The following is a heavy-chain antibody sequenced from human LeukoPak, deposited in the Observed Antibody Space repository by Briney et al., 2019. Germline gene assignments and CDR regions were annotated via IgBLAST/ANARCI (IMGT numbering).Heavy chain of an antibody. CDR1: GGSFSGYY. Sequence: SGTLSLTCAVYGGSFSGYYWSWIRQPPGKGLEWIGEINHSGSTNYNPSLKSRVTISVDTSKNQFSLKLSSVTAADTAVYYCATSTDYGDYYYYYYGMDVWGQGTTVTVSS. V-gene: IGHV4-34*01. CDR3: ATSTDYGDYYYYYYGMDV. J-gene: IGHJ6*02. D-gene: IGHD4-17*01. CDR2: INHSGST.